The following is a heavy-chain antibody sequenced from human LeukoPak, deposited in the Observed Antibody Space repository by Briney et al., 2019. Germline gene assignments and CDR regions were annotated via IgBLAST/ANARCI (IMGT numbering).Heavy chain of an antibody. CDR2: ISAYNGNT. CDR3: ARGLPYSSGWLDAFDI. Sequence: ASVKLFCTASGYTFTSYGINWVRKAPGQGLEWMGWISAYNGNTNYAQNLQSKVTMTTDTSRSTAYMELRSLRSDDTAVYYCARGLPYSSGWLDAFDIWGQGTMVTVSS. CDR1: GYTFTSYG. D-gene: IGHD6-19*01. V-gene: IGHV1-18*01. J-gene: IGHJ3*02.